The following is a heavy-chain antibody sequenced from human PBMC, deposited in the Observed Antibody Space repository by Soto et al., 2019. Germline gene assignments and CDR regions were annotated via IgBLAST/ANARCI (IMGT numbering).Heavy chain of an antibody. CDR2: IYYSGST. CDR1: GGSISSYY. Sequence: SETLSLTCTVSGGSISSYYWSWIRRPPGKGLEWIGYIYYSGSTNYNPSLKSRVTISVDTSKNQFSLKLSSVTAADTAVYYCARRLTTIPFVEWYFDLWGRGTLVTVSS. V-gene: IGHV4-59*08. D-gene: IGHD4-17*01. CDR3: ARRLTTIPFVEWYFDL. J-gene: IGHJ2*01.